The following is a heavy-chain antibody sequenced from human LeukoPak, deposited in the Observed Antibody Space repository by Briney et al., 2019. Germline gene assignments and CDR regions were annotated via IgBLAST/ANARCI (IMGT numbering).Heavy chain of an antibody. Sequence: GGSLRLSCVASGFTFGKYWMSWVRQAPGKGLEWVANIKLDGSEKNYVDSVKGRFTISRDNTKNSLYLQMNSLRAEDTAVFYCAKATWDYWGQGTLVTVSS. D-gene: IGHD3-16*01. CDR1: GFTFGKYW. V-gene: IGHV3-7*03. CDR3: AKATWDY. CDR2: IKLDGSEK. J-gene: IGHJ4*02.